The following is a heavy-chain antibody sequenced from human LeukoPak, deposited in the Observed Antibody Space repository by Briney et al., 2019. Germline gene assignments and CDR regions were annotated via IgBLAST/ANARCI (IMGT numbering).Heavy chain of an antibody. CDR2: IYHSGST. Sequence: SGTLSLTCAVSGGSIRSSSWWSWVRQPPGKGLEWIGEIYHSGSTNYNPSLKSRVTISVDKSKNQFSLKLSSVTAADTAVYYCARGGVMVRRVSFKYFQHWGQGTLVTVSS. CDR1: GGSIRSSSW. D-gene: IGHD3-10*01. CDR3: ARGGVMVRRVSFKYFQH. V-gene: IGHV4-4*02. J-gene: IGHJ1*01.